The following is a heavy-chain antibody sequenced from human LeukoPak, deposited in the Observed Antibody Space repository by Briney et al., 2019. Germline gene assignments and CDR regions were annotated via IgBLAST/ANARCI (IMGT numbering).Heavy chain of an antibody. Sequence: ASVKVSCKASGGTFSSYAISWVRQAPGQGLEWMGGIIPIFGTANYAQKFQGRVTITADKSTSTAYMELSSLRSEDTAVYYCARASGYSSSWYGSSRFDPWGQGTLVTVSS. CDR3: ARASGYSSSWYGSSRFDP. CDR1: GGTFSSYA. J-gene: IGHJ5*02. D-gene: IGHD6-13*01. CDR2: IIPIFGTA. V-gene: IGHV1-69*06.